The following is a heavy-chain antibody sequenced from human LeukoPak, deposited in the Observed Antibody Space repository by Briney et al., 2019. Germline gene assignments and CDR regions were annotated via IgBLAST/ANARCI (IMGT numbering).Heavy chain of an antibody. CDR2: IYTSGST. J-gene: IGHJ2*01. CDR1: GGSISSYY. CDR3: ASLGYSYGYWYFDL. D-gene: IGHD5-18*01. V-gene: IGHV4-4*07. Sequence: PSETLSLTCTVSGGSISSYYWSWIRQPAGKGLEWIGRIYTSGSTNYNPSLKSRVTMSVDTSKNQFSLKLSSVTAADTAVYYCASLGYSYGYWYFDLWGRGTLVTVSS.